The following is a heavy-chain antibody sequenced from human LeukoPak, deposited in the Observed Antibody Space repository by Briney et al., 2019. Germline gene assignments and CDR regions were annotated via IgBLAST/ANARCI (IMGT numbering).Heavy chain of an antibody. D-gene: IGHD3-3*01. Sequence: PSETLSLTCAVSGYSISSGYYWGWIRQPPGKGLEWIGSIYHSGSTYYNPSLKSRVIISVDTSKNQFSLKLSSVTAADTAVYYCARENYDSNYFDYWGQGTLVTVSS. V-gene: IGHV4-38-2*02. CDR2: IYHSGST. J-gene: IGHJ4*02. CDR1: GYSISSGYY. CDR3: ARENYDSNYFDY.